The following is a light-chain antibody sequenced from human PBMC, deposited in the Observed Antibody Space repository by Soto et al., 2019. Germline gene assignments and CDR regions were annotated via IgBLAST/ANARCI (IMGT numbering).Light chain of an antibody. CDR3: SSYTSTSSYV. J-gene: IGLJ1*01. CDR1: SSDIGDYNY. Sequence: QSALTQPASVSGSPGQSTTISCTGTSSDIGDYNYVSWYQQHPGKAPKLMIYEVSNRPSGISNRFSGSKSGNTASLTISGLQADDEADYYCSSYTSTSSYVFGTGTKLTVL. CDR2: EVS. V-gene: IGLV2-14*01.